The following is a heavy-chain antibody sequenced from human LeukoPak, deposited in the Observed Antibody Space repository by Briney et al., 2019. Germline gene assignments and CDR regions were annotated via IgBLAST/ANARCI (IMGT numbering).Heavy chain of an antibody. CDR3: ARVFWSGYAWDYFDY. CDR2: VYFSGST. CDR1: GGSIDTSSYY. D-gene: IGHD3-3*01. V-gene: IGHV4-39*07. Sequence: SETLSLTCNVSGGSIDTSSYYWGWIRQPPGKNLEWIGSVYFSGSTYYNPSLKSRATISIDTSKNHFSLRLTSVTAADTAVYYCARVFWSGYAWDYFDYWGQGTLVTVSS. J-gene: IGHJ4*02.